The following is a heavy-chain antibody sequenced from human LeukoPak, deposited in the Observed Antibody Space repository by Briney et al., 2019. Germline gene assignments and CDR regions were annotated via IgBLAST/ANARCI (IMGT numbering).Heavy chain of an antibody. CDR3: ARDLTAPGEFNWFDP. J-gene: IGHJ5*02. D-gene: IGHD1-14*01. CDR2: IKKDETEI. Sequence: PGGSLRLSCAASGFTFSSYAMSWVRQAPGKGLEWVANIKKDETEIYYADSVKGRFTISRDNAKRSLYLQMNVLRAADTAVYYCARDLTAPGEFNWFDPWGQGTLVTVSS. V-gene: IGHV3-7*03. CDR1: GFTFSSYA.